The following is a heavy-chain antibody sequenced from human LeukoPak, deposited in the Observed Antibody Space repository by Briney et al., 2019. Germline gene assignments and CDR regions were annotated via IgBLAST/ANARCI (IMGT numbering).Heavy chain of an antibody. Sequence: KAGGSLRLSYAASGFTFSDYYMSWVRQAPGKGLEWVSYISGSGSMLHYADSVKGRSTISRDNAKNSLYLQMNSLRAEDTAVYYCAKHLGGNYFDRPFDYWGQGTLVTVSS. V-gene: IGHV3-11*01. CDR2: ISGSGSML. CDR3: AKHLGGNYFDRPFDY. J-gene: IGHJ4*02. D-gene: IGHD3-22*01. CDR1: GFTFSDYY.